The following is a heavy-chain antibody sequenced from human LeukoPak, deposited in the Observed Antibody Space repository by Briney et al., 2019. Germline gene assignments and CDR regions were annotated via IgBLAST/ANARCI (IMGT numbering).Heavy chain of an antibody. V-gene: IGHV3-30*18. D-gene: IGHD3-10*01. J-gene: IGHJ6*02. CDR1: GFTFSSYS. CDR3: AKAQHYYHGSVDV. CDR2: ISYDGSNK. Sequence: GGSLRLSCAASGFTFSSYSMNWVRQAPGKGLEWVAVISYDGSNKYYADSVKGRFTISRDNSKNTLYLQMNSLRAEDTAVYYCAKAQHYYHGSVDVWGQGTTVTVSS.